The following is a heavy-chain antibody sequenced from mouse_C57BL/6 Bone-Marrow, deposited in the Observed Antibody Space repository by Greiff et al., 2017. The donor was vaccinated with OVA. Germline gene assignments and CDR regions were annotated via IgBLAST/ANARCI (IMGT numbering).Heavy chain of an antibody. CDR1: GYTFTDYY. CDR2: IYPGSGNT. CDR3: ARKESYWYFDV. V-gene: IGHV1-76*01. Sequence: QVHVKQSGAELVRPGASVKLSCKASGYTFTDYYINWVKQRPGQGLEWIARIYPGSGNTYYNEKFKGKATLTAEKSSSTAYMQLSSLTSEDAAVYFCARKESYWYFDVWGTGTTVTVAS. J-gene: IGHJ1*03.